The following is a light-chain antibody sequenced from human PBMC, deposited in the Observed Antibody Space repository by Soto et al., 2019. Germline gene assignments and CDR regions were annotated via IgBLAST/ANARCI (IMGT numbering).Light chain of an antibody. V-gene: IGKV3-20*01. CDR3: QHYGRSQFP. CDR2: GAS. CDR1: ESFGINY. Sequence: EIVLTQSPDTLSLSPGDRATLSCRASESFGINYLAWYQQKPGQAPRFLIYGASGRAAGIPDRFSASGSGTYFSLNISSVQPENFGVYFFQHYGRSQFPFGQGPRLEIK. J-gene: IGKJ5*01.